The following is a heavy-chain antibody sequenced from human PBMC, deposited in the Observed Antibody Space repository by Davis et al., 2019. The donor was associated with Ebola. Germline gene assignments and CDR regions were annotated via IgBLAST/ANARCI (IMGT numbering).Heavy chain of an antibody. J-gene: IGHJ3*02. Sequence: SVKVSCKASGYTFTSYGISWVRQAPGQGLEWMGGIIPFLGIANYAQQFQGRVTITADDSTSTAYMELSSLRSEETAVYCGESPRSSDAFDIWGQGTMVTVSS. D-gene: IGHD3-10*01. CDR1: GYTFTSYG. V-gene: IGHV1-69*10. CDR2: IIPFLGIA. CDR3: ESPRSSDAFDI.